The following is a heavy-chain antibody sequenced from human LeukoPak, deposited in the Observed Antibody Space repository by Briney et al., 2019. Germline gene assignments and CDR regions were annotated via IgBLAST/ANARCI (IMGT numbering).Heavy chain of an antibody. V-gene: IGHV1-8*03. CDR3: ARGVYGDYRRPNWFDP. J-gene: IGHJ5*02. CDR2: MNPNSGNT. D-gene: IGHD4-17*01. Sequence: GASVKVSCKASGYTFTSYDINWVRQATGQGLEWMGWMNPNSGNTGYAQKFQGRVTITRNTSISTAYMELSSLRSEDTAVYYCARGVYGDYRRPNWFDPWGQGTLVTVSS. CDR1: GYTFTSYD.